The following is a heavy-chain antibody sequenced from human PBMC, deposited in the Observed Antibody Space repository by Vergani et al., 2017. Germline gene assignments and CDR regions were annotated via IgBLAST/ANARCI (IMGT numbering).Heavy chain of an antibody. J-gene: IGHJ6*03. CDR1: GFTFSSYS. D-gene: IGHD3-22*01. CDR2: ISSSSSYI. V-gene: IGHV3-21*01. Sequence: EVQLVESGGGLVKPGGSLRLSCAASGFTFSSYSMNWVRQAPGKGLEWVSSISSSSSYIYYADSVKGRFTISRDNAKNSLYLQMNSLRAEDTAVYYCAREGSMMAYLNYYYYMDVWGKGTTVTVSS. CDR3: AREGSMMAYLNYYYYMDV.